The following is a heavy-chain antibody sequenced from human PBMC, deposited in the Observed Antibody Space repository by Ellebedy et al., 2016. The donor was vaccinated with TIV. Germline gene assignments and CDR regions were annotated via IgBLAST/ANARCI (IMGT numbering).Heavy chain of an antibody. CDR2: ISGSGGNT. J-gene: IGHJ4*02. Sequence: PGGSLRLSCAASGFTFSSNAMSWVRQAPGKGLEWVSAISGSGGNTYYENSVKGRFTISRDNSKNTLHLEMTSLRAEDTAVYYCAKEVLVGVTPGVDYWGQGTLVTVSS. CDR3: AKEVLVGVTPGVDY. V-gene: IGHV3-23*01. D-gene: IGHD1-26*01. CDR1: GFTFSSNA.